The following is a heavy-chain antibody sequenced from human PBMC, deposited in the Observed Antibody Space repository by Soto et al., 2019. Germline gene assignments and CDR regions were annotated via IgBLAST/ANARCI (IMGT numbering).Heavy chain of an antibody. Sequence: QVQLVQSGAEVKKPGSSVKVSCKASGGTFSSYAISWVRQAPGQGLEWMGGIIPILGTANYAQKFQGRVTITADESTSTDYMELSSRRSEDTAVYYCARLGTTVTTYWYFDLWGRGTLVTVSS. CDR1: GGTFSSYA. J-gene: IGHJ2*01. CDR3: ARLGTTVTTYWYFDL. V-gene: IGHV1-69*01. D-gene: IGHD4-17*01. CDR2: IIPILGTA.